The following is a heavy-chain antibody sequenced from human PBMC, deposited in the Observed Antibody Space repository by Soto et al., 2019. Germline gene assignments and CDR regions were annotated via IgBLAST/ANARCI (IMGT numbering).Heavy chain of an antibody. CDR1: GYTFTGYY. CDR2: INPNSGGA. Sequence: ASVKVSCKASGYTFTGYYIHWVRQAPGRGLEWMGWINPNSGGANYAENFQGRISMTRDTSINTVYMQLARLTSDDTAVYYCAKACGFDCWIPVNWGQGTLVTVS. CDR3: AKACGFDCWIPVN. D-gene: IGHD2-21*02. V-gene: IGHV1-2*02. J-gene: IGHJ4*02.